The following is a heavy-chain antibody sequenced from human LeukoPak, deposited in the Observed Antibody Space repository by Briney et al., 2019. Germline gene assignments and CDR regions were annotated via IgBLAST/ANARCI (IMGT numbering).Heavy chain of an antibody. CDR2: ISAYNGNT. CDR3: ARAVIAAAGSVY. D-gene: IGHD6-13*01. V-gene: IGHV1-18*01. J-gene: IGHJ4*02. CDR1: GYTFTIYG. Sequence: ASVTVSCTASGYTFTIYGISWVRQAPGQGLEWMGWISAYNGNTNYAQKLQGRVTMTTDTSTSTAYMELRSLRSDDTAVYYCARAVIAAAGSVYWGQGTLVTVSS.